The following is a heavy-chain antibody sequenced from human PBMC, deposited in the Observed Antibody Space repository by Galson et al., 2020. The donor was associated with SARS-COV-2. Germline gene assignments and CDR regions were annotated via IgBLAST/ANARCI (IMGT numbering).Heavy chain of an antibody. CDR2: ISSSSSTI. Sequence: GESLKISCAASGFTFSSYSMNWVRQAPGKGLEWVSYISSSSSTIYYAASVKGRFTISRDNAKNSLYLQMNSLRAEDTAVYYCARAPDYYYYYMDVWGKGTTVTISS. V-gene: IGHV3-48*01. CDR1: GFTFSSYS. J-gene: IGHJ6*03. CDR3: ARAPDYYYYYMDV.